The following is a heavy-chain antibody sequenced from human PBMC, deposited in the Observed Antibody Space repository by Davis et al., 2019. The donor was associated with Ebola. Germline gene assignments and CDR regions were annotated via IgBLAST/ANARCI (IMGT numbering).Heavy chain of an antibody. CDR1: GFSFTTYW. CDR2: IYPGDSDT. V-gene: IGHV5-51*01. J-gene: IGHJ6*03. D-gene: IGHD2-2*01. CDR3: ARLSAPTTSNCSGNSCTYHFYQYMDV. Sequence: KVSCKGSGFSFTTYWIGWVRQMPGKGLEWMGIIYPGDSDTRYRPSLQGQVTISADKSISTAYLQWSSLKASDTAIYYCARLSAPTTSNCSGNSCTYHFYQYMDVWGKGTTVTVSS.